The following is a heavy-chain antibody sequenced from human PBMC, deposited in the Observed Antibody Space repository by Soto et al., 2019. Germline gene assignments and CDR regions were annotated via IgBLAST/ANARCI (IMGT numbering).Heavy chain of an antibody. CDR1: GGSISSSSYY. V-gene: IGHV4-39*01. Sequence: PSETLSLTCTVSGGSISSSSYYWGWIRQPPGKGLEWIGSIYYSGSTYYNPSLKSRVTISVDTSKNQFSLKLSSVTAADTAVYYCAKQLFGVVITNFDYWGQGTLVTVSS. D-gene: IGHD3-3*01. CDR3: AKQLFGVVITNFDY. CDR2: IYYSGST. J-gene: IGHJ4*02.